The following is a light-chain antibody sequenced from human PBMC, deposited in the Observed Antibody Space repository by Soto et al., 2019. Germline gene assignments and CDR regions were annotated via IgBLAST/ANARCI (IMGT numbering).Light chain of an antibody. J-gene: IGKJ1*01. CDR3: QHYNSYSEA. CDR1: QTISSW. Sequence: DIQMTQSPSTLSGSVGDRVTITCRASQTISSWLAWYQQKPGKAPKLLIYKASTLKSGVPSRFSGSGSGTEFTLTISSLQPDDFVTYYCQHYNSYSEAFGQGAKV. CDR2: KAS. V-gene: IGKV1-5*03.